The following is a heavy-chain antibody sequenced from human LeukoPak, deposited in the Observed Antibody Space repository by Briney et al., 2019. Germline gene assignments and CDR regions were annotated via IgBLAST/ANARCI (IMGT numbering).Heavy chain of an antibody. CDR2: INAGNGNT. J-gene: IGHJ6*02. Sequence: ASVKVSCKASGYTFTSYAMHWVRQAPGQRLEWMGWINAGNGNTKYSQKFQGRVTITRDTSASTAYMELSSLRSEDTAVYYCARDRQPAMIVVVDYYYGMDVWGQGTTVTVSS. CDR1: GYTFTSYA. D-gene: IGHD3-22*01. CDR3: ARDRQPAMIVVVDYYYGMDV. V-gene: IGHV1-3*01.